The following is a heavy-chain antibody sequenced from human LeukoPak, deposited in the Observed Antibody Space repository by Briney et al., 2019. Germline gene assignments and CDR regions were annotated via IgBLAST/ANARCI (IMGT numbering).Heavy chain of an antibody. CDR1: GYTFTGYF. V-gene: IGHV1-2*02. CDR3: ARVGYCSSTSCTTGMDV. J-gene: IGHJ6*03. D-gene: IGHD2-2*03. Sequence: ASVKVSCKASGYTFTGYFIHWVRQAPGQGLEWMGWINPNNGGTKYAQKFQDRVTMTRDTSISTAYMELSRLRSDDTAVYYCARVGYCSSTSCTTGMDVWGKGTTVTISS. CDR2: INPNNGGT.